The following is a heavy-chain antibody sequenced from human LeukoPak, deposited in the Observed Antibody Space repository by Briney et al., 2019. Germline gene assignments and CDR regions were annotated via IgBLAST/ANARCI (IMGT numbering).Heavy chain of an antibody. V-gene: IGHV3-33*01. D-gene: IGHD5-12*01. CDR3: ARDLYGGYDSVVDY. CDR1: GFTFSSYG. J-gene: IGHJ4*02. CDR2: IWYDGSNK. Sequence: GGSLRLSCAASGFTFSSYGMHWVRQAPGKGLEWVAVIWYDGSNKYYADSVKGRFTISRDNSKNTLYLQMNSLRAEDTAVYYCARDLYGGYDSVVDYWGQGTLVTVSS.